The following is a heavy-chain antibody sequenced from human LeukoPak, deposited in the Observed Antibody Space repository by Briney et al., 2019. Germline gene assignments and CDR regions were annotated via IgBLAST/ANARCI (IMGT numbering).Heavy chain of an antibody. J-gene: IGHJ5*02. V-gene: IGHV4-39*07. CDR2: IYYSGPT. D-gene: IGHD4-17*01. CDR1: GGSISGSNYY. CDR3: ARDQTVTYGQWFDP. Sequence: SETLSLTCTVSGGSISGSNYYWGWIRQPPGRGLEWIGSIYYSGPTYYNPSLKSRVTISVDTSKNQFSLKLSSVTAADTAVYYCARDQTVTYGQWFDPWGQGTLVTVSS.